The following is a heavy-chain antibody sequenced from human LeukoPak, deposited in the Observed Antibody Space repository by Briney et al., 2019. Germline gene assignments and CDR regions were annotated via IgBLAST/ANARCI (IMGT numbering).Heavy chain of an antibody. CDR1: GFTFSAFS. J-gene: IGHJ5*02. CDR3: ARSGGFNNYDSRKRWFDP. Sequence: GGSLRLSCVGSGFTFSAFSMNWVRQAPGMGLEWVASVSSSSSSMYYSDSMQGRFTISRDNAKNSLFLQLNSLRAEDTAVYYCARSGGFNNYDSRKRWFDPWGQGTLVIVSP. D-gene: IGHD3-9*01. V-gene: IGHV3-21*01. CDR2: VSSSSSSM.